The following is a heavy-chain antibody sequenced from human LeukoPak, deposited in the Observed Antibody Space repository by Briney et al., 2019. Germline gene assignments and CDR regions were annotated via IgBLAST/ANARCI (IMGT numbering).Heavy chain of an antibody. J-gene: IGHJ3*02. D-gene: IGHD2-2*01. V-gene: IGHV4-4*09. CDR3: ARRTPLWAFDI. CDR1: GGSINSHY. CDR2: IYTSGST. Sequence: SETLSLTCTVSGGSINSHYWSWIRQPPGKGLEWIGYIYTSGSTNYNPSLKRRVTISVDTSKNQFSLMLSSVTAADTAVYYCARRTPLWAFDIWGQGTMVTVSS.